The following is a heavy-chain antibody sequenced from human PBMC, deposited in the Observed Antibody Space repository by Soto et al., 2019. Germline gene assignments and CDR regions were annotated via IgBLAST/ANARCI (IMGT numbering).Heavy chain of an antibody. CDR2: INPSGGST. J-gene: IGHJ4*02. Sequence: ASMKLSCKSAGSTFPSYYIHWVLHSAGQGLEWMGIINPSGGSTSYAQKFQGRVTMTRDTSTSTVYMELSSLRSEDTAVYYCASRYCSSTSWSPYYFDYWGQGTLVTVSS. CDR3: ASRYCSSTSWSPYYFDY. D-gene: IGHD2-2*01. CDR1: GSTFPSYY. V-gene: IGHV1-46*01.